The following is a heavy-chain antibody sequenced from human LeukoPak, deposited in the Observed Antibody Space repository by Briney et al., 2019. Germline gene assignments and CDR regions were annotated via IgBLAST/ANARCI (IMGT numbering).Heavy chain of an antibody. D-gene: IGHD5-24*01. J-gene: IGHJ6*03. CDR3: ARKDGYNSGYYYYYYMDV. V-gene: IGHV3-15*01. CDR1: GFIFSNAW. Sequence: GGSLRLSCAASGFIFSNAWMNWVRQAPGKGLEWVGRIKTKIDGGTTDHTAPVKGRFTISRDDSKNTLYLQMNSLRAEDTAVYYCARKDGYNSGYYYYYYMDVWGKGTTVTVSS. CDR2: IKTKIDGGTT.